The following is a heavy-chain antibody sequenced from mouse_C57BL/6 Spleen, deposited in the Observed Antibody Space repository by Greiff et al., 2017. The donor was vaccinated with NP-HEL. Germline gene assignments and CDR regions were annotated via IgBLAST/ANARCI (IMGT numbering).Heavy chain of an antibody. D-gene: IGHD1-1*01. CDR2: IDPSDSYT. CDR3: ARSSTHYYGSSYLDY. CDR1: GYTFTSYW. V-gene: IGHV1-50*01. Sequence: QVQLKQPGAELVKPGASVKLSCKASGYTFTSYWMQWVKQRPGQGLEWIGEIDPSDSYTNYNQKFKGKATLTVDTSSSTAYMQLSSLTSEDSAVYYCARSSTHYYGSSYLDYWGQGTTLTVSS. J-gene: IGHJ2*01.